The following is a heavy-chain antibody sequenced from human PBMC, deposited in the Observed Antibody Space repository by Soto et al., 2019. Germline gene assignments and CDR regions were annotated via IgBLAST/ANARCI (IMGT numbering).Heavy chain of an antibody. J-gene: IGHJ4*02. D-gene: IGHD3-16*01. CDR1: GYTFTIYY. CDR2: INPSGGST. V-gene: IGHV1-46*01. Sequence: ASVKVSCKASGYTFTIYYMHRVRQAPGQGLEWMATINPSGGSTTYAQKFQGRITLTRDTSTSTVYMELSSLTSEDTAVYYCGRGGAPPGYWGQGTLVTVSS. CDR3: GRGGAPPGY.